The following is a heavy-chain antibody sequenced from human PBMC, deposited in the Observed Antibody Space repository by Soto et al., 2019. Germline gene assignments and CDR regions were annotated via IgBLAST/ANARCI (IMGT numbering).Heavy chain of an antibody. CDR1: DGSFFGYF. Sequence: QVELQQWGPGLVKPSETLSLTCPIHDGSFFGYFWSWIRYCPEKGLEWMGEINHRKRPSYNLSLRSRVTISVNTSTNHFSLKLTSVTAADTAVYYSARGYVRATAYFDAWSQGSPVIVSS. CDR3: ARGYVRATAYFDA. D-gene: IGHD2-21*02. J-gene: IGHJ5*02. CDR2: INHRKRP. V-gene: IGHV4-34*01.